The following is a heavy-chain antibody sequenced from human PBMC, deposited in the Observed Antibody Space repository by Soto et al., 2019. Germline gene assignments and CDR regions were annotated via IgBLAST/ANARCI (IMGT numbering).Heavy chain of an antibody. Sequence: QVQLVESGGGFDKTSGSLTLACGGSGFTFSDYYMSWVRQAPGKGLEWVAYISSSGNTIYYADSVKGRFTISRDNAKNSVFLQMSNLRAEDTALYFCAKMSSENYYDPVFSWGQGTLVTVSS. CDR2: ISSSGNTI. CDR1: GFTFSDYY. V-gene: IGHV3-11*01. CDR3: AKMSSENYYDPVFS. D-gene: IGHD3-22*01. J-gene: IGHJ4*02.